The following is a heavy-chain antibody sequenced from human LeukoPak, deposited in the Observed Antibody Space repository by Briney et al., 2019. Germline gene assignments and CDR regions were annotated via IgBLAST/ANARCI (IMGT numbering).Heavy chain of an antibody. Sequence: PGGSLRLSCAASGFTFNKSWMSWVRQAPGKGPEWVANIKEDGTQKYYVDSVRGRFTISRDNSKNTLYLQMNTLTAEDTAIYYCSKGRSMLGELSGDYWGQGTLVTVSS. V-gene: IGHV3-7*03. J-gene: IGHJ4*02. D-gene: IGHD3-10*02. CDR2: IKEDGTQK. CDR3: SKGRSMLGELSGDY. CDR1: GFTFNKSW.